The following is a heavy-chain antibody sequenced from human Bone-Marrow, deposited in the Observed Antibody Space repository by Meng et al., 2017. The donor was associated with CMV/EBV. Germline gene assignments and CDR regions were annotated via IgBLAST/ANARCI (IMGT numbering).Heavy chain of an antibody. CDR1: GFTFSSYE. D-gene: IGHD6-13*01. J-gene: IGHJ2*01. V-gene: IGHV3-7*01. Sequence: LKISCAASGFTFSSYEMNWVRQAPGKGLEWVANIKQDGSEKYYVDSVKGRFTISRDNAKNSLYLQMNSLRAEDTAVYYCARDSPLGSSSWYALRYWYFDLWGRGTLVTVSS. CDR2: IKQDGSEK. CDR3: ARDSPLGSSSWYALRYWYFDL.